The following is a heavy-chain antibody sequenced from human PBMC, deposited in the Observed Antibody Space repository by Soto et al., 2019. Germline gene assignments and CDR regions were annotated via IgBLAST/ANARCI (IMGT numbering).Heavy chain of an antibody. J-gene: IGHJ4*02. CDR1: GGTFSSYT. CDR3: ARYHWYSSGWYNY. Sequence: QVQLVQSGAEVKKPGSSVKVSCKASGGTFSSYTISWVRQAPGQGLEWMGRIIPILGIANYAKKFQGRVTITADKSTSTAYMELSSLRSEDTAVYYCARYHWYSSGWYNYWGQGTLVTVSS. D-gene: IGHD6-19*01. V-gene: IGHV1-69*02. CDR2: IIPILGIA.